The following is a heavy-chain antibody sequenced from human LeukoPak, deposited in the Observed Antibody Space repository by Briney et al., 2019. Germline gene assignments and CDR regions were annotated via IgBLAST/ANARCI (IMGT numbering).Heavy chain of an antibody. J-gene: IGHJ4*02. CDR2: IYYSGST. CDR3: ARYCSGGDCYSKALDY. CDR1: GGSINNYW. V-gene: IGHV4-59*01. Sequence: SETLSLTCSVSGGSINNYWWNWIRQPPGKGLEWIGYIYYSGSTGYNPSLKSRLTISVDTSLNRFSLKLNSVTAADTAVYYCARYCSGGDCYSKALDYWGQGILVTVSS. D-gene: IGHD2-15*01.